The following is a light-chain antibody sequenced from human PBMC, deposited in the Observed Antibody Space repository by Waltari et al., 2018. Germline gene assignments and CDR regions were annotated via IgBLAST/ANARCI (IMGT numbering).Light chain of an antibody. J-gene: IGLJ2*01. V-gene: IGLV3-9*01. CDR1: NIGSKN. CDR3: QVWDSTTVV. CDR2: RDS. Sequence: SYELTQPLSVSVALGQTARITCGENNIGSKNVQWYLQQPGQAPVMVIYRDSNRPSWIPERFAGSNSGNTATLTISRAQAGDEADYYRQVWDSTTVVVGGGTKLTVL.